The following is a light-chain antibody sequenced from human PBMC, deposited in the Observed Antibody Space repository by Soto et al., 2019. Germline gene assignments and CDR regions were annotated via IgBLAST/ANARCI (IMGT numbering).Light chain of an antibody. J-gene: IGKJ1*01. CDR2: AAS. CDR3: QESYSSLWT. CDR1: QTIGSY. Sequence: DIQMTQSPSSLSASVGDRVTITCRASQTIGSYLNWYQHKPGKAPNLLIYAASTLQNAVPSRFGGSGSGTDFTLTISSLHPEDFATYYCQESYSSLWTFGQGTKVEIK. V-gene: IGKV1-39*01.